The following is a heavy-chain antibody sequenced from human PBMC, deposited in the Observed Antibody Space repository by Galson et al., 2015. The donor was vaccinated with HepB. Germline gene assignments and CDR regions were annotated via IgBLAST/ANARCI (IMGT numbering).Heavy chain of an antibody. V-gene: IGHV3-48*03. CDR1: GFTFSSYE. Sequence: SLRLSCAASGFTFSSYEMNWVRQAPGKGLEWVPYISSSGSTIYYADSVKGRFTISRDNAKNSLYLQMNSLRAEDTAVYYCARDPITVPPYYYGMDVWGQGTTVTVSS. J-gene: IGHJ6*02. CDR3: ARDPITVPPYYYGMDV. D-gene: IGHD3-16*01. CDR2: ISSSGSTI.